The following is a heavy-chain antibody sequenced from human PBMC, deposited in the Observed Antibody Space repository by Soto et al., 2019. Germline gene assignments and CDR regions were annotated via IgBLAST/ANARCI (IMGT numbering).Heavy chain of an antibody. J-gene: IGHJ1*01. CDR2: VNPSGGST. D-gene: IGHD2-15*01. CDR3: AREENCSDGICYSEYFQR. V-gene: IGHV1-46*01. Sequence: QVQLVQSGAEVKKPGASVKVSCKASGYIFTAYSMHWVRQAPGQGLEWMGVVNPSGGSTNYAQKFEGRITITRYTSTRTVYMDLSSLTSYDTAVYYCAREENCSDGICYSEYFQRWGQGTLVTVSS. CDR1: GYIFTAYS.